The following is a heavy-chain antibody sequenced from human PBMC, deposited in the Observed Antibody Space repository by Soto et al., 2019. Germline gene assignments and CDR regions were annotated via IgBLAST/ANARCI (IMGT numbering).Heavy chain of an antibody. V-gene: IGHV3-7*03. CDR2: IKDDGSDE. CDR1: GFTFSRYW. Sequence: EVHLVESGGGLVQPGGSLRLSCAASGFTFSRYWMSWVRQAPGKGLEWVANIKDDGSDEYYVDSVKGRFTVSRDNAKNSLYLQFSGLRDEDTAVYYCARKQTTVTSLRTYYYGLDVWGQGTPVTVSS. J-gene: IGHJ6*02. D-gene: IGHD4-4*01. CDR3: ARKQTTVTSLRTYYYGLDV.